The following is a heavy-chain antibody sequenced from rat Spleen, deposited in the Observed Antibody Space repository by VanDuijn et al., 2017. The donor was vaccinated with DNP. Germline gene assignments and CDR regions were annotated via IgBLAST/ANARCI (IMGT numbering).Heavy chain of an antibody. J-gene: IGHJ2*01. Sequence: EVQLVESGGGLVQPGRSMKLSCAASGFSFNNFPMAWVRQAPTKGREWVATIGVSGGSTYYRDSVKGRFTGSRDDAKTTLYLQMNSLRSEDTATYYCTRTDGSYGFDFWGQGVMVTVSS. D-gene: IGHD1-3*01. CDR3: TRTDGSYGFDF. V-gene: IGHV5-46*01. CDR1: GFSFNNFP. CDR2: IGVSGGST.